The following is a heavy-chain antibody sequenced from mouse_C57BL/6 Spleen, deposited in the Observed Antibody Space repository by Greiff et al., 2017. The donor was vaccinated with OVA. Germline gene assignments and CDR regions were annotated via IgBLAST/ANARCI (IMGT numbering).Heavy chain of an antibody. CDR2: IRRKSNNYAT. D-gene: IGHD1-1*01. Sequence: EVKLMESGGGLVQPKGSLKLSCEASGFSFNTYAMNWVRQAPGTGLEWVARIRRKSNNYATYYDDYVKDRFTISRDDSESMLYLQMNNLKTEDTAMYDCVRHRQGVLLSRDYWGQGTSVTVSS. CDR3: VRHRQGVLLSRDY. J-gene: IGHJ4*01. V-gene: IGHV10-1*01. CDR1: GFSFNTYA.